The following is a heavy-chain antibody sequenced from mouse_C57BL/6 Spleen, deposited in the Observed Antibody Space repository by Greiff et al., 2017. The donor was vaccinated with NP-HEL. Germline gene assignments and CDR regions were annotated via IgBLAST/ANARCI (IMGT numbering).Heavy chain of an antibody. Sequence: QVQLKQSGPELVKPGASVKISCKASGYAFSSSWMNWVKQRPGKGLESIGRIYPGDGDTNYNGKFKGKATLTADKSSSTAYMQLSSLTSEDSAVYFCARRGDYDGNYYAMDYWGQGTSVTVSS. CDR3: ARRGDYDGNYYAMDY. J-gene: IGHJ4*01. CDR2: IYPGDGDT. V-gene: IGHV1-82*01. CDR1: GYAFSSSW. D-gene: IGHD2-4*01.